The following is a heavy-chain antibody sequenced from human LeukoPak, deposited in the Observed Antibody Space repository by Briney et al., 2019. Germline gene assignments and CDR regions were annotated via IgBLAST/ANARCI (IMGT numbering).Heavy chain of an antibody. CDR3: ARGFLGDYFGSGSYYVFDY. D-gene: IGHD3-10*01. Sequence: SATLSLTCTVSGGSISSYYWSWIRQPAGKGLEWIGRFYTSGSTKYKPSLKSRVTMSEDTSKNQFSLNLSSVTAADTAVYYCARGFLGDYFGSGSYYVFDYWGQGTLVTVSS. CDR1: GGSISSYY. V-gene: IGHV4-4*07. CDR2: FYTSGST. J-gene: IGHJ4*02.